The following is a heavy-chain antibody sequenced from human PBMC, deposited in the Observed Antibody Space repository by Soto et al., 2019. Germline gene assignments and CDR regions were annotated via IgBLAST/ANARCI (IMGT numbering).Heavy chain of an antibody. CDR3: ARDYYDILPGYYSSLGNLGY. CDR2: ISAYNGNT. CDR1: GYTFTSYG. D-gene: IGHD3-9*01. V-gene: IGHV1-18*01. Sequence: ASVKVSFKASGYTFTSYGISWVRRAPGQGLEWMGWISAYNGNTNYAQKLQGRVTMTTDTSTSTAYMELRSLRSDDTAVYYCARDYYDILPGYYSSLGNLGYWAQGTLVTVS. J-gene: IGHJ4*02.